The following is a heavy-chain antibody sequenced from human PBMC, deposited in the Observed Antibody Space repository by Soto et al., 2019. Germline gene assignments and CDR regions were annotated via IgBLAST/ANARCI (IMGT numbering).Heavy chain of an antibody. V-gene: IGHV3-66*01. CDR1: GFTVSSNY. Sequence: GGSLRLSCAASGFTVSSNYMSWVRQAPGKGLEWVSVIYSGGSTYYADSVKGRFTISRDNSKNTLYLQMNSLRAEDTAVYYCAREGPPRARLLAAAVEYYFDYWGQGTLVTVSS. CDR3: AREGPPRARLLAAAVEYYFDY. J-gene: IGHJ4*02. D-gene: IGHD6-13*01. CDR2: IYSGGST.